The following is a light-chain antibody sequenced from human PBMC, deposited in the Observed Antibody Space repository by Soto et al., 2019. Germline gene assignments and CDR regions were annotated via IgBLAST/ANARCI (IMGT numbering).Light chain of an antibody. CDR1: QSVSSN. CDR2: GAS. CDR3: QQYNKWPPIT. J-gene: IGKJ5*01. V-gene: IGKV3-15*01. Sequence: EIVMTQSPATLSVSPGERATLSCRASQSVSSNLAWYQQKPGQAPRLLIYGASTRATGIPARFSGSGSETEFTLTISSLQSEDFAVYCCQQYNKWPPITFGQGTRLEIK.